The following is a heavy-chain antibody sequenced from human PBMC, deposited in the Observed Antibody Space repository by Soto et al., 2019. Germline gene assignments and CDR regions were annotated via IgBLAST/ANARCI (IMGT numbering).Heavy chain of an antibody. CDR3: ARHYDILTGYYIPYYFDY. V-gene: IGHV4-59*08. D-gene: IGHD3-9*01. CDR1: GGSISSYY. J-gene: IGHJ4*02. CDR2: IYYSGST. Sequence: QVQLQESGPGLVKPSETLSLTCTVSGGSISSYYWSWIRQPPGKGLEWIGYIYYSGSTNYNPSLKSRVTISVATSKNQSSLKLSSVTAADTAVYYCARHYDILTGYYIPYYFDYWGQGTLVTVSS.